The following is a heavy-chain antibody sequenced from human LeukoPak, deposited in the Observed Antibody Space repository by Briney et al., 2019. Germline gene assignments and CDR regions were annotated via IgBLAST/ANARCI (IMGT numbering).Heavy chain of an antibody. D-gene: IGHD6-13*01. CDR1: GGSISSSSYY. Sequence: SETLSLTCTVSGGSISSSSYYWGWIRQPPGKGLEWIGSIYYSGSTNYNPSLKSQVTMSVDTSKNQFSLKLSSVTAADTAVYYCARDGIAAAGNWFDPWGQGTLVTVSS. V-gene: IGHV4-39*07. CDR2: IYYSGST. CDR3: ARDGIAAAGNWFDP. J-gene: IGHJ5*02.